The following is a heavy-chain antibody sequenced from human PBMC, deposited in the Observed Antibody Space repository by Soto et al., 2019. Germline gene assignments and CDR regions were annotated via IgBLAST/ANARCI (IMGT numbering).Heavy chain of an antibody. CDR1: GYVFSKYA. D-gene: IGHD1-1*01. J-gene: IGHJ3*01. CDR2: SDGSGGS. CDR3: AREDSNLEFAFDA. V-gene: IGHV3-23*01. Sequence: EVQLLESGGDLGQPGGSLRLSCVASGYVFSKYAIACVRKVPGKGLHWVSRSDGSGGSHYGYYVKGRFTISRDNSKNTLFLQLDVVRVEVTAVYFCAREDSNLEFAFDAWGHGTWVAVSS.